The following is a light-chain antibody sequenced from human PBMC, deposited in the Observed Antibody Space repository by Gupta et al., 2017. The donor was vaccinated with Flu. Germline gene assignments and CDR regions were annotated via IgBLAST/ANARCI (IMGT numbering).Light chain of an antibody. CDR1: QSAGTY. CDR2: DAS. V-gene: IGKV3-11*01. CDR3: QKRSNWPPYT. J-gene: IGKJ2*01. Sequence: EIVLTQSPGTLSLSPGERATLSCRASQSAGTYLAWYQQIPGQTPRLLIYDASHRATGIPARFSGSGSGTDFTLTISGLEPEDFAVYYCQKRSNWPPYTFGQGTRLEI.